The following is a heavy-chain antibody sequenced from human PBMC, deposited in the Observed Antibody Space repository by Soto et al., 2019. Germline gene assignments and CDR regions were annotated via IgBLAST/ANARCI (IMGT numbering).Heavy chain of an antibody. V-gene: IGHV1-18*01. Sequence: QVQLVQSGAEVKKPGASVKVSCKTSGYTFTRYHISWVRQAPGQGLEWMGWISAYNTNTNYAQKFKGRVTMTTDTLTSTAYRELRSLRADDTAVDYCARDTPPTDYWGHGTLVTVSS. CDR2: ISAYNTNT. J-gene: IGHJ4*01. CDR1: GYTFTRYH. CDR3: ARDTPPTDY.